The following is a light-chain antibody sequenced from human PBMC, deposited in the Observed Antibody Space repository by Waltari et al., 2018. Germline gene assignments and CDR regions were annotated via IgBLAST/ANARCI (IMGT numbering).Light chain of an antibody. Sequence: EIVMTQSPGTLSVSPGEGATLSCRASQSVSSKVAWYQQRPGQAPRLLIVGASTRATGIPARFSGSESGTEFTLTISSLQSEDSGVYFCQQYTTRPLTFGGGTKVEI. CDR3: QQYTTRPLT. CDR1: QSVSSK. J-gene: IGKJ4*01. V-gene: IGKV3-15*01. CDR2: GAS.